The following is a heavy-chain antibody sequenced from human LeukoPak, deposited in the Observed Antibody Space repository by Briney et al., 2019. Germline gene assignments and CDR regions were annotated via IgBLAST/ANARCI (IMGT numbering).Heavy chain of an antibody. CDR1: GGSFSGYY. D-gene: IGHD3-10*01. J-gene: IGHJ6*03. Sequence: SETLSLTCAVYGGSFSGYYWSWIRQPPGKGLEWIGEINHSGSTNYNPSLKSRVTISVDTSKNQFSLKLSSVTAADTAVYYCARPRERVYYYGSGSYTDVWGKGTTVTVSS. V-gene: IGHV4-34*01. CDR3: ARPRERVYYYGSGSYTDV. CDR2: INHSGST.